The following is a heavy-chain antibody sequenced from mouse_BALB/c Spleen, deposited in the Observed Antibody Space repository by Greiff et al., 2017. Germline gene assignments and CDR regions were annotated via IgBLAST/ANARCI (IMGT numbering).Heavy chain of an antibody. J-gene: IGHJ4*01. CDR2: ISSGGSYT. D-gene: IGHD2-4*01. CDR3: ASPIYYDYGFAY. CDR1: GFTFSSYG. Sequence: DVHLVESGGDLVKPGGSLKLSCAASGFTFSSYGMSWVRQTPDKRLEWVATISSGGSYTYYPDSVKGRFTISRDNAKNTLYLQMSSLKSEDTAMYYCASPIYYDYGFAYWGQGTSVTVSS. V-gene: IGHV5-6*01.